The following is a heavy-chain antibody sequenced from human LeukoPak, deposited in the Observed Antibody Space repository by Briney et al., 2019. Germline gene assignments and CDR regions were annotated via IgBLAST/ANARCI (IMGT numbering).Heavy chain of an antibody. V-gene: IGHV1-46*01. CDR1: GGTFSSYA. CDR2: INPSGGST. J-gene: IGHJ4*02. Sequence: ASVKVSCKASGGTFSSYAISWVRQAPGQGLEWMGIINPSGGSTSYAQKFQGRVTMTRDTSTSTVYMELSSLRSEDTAVYYCARLDGYSYGYEYWGQGTLVTVSS. CDR3: ARLDGYSYGYEY. D-gene: IGHD5-18*01.